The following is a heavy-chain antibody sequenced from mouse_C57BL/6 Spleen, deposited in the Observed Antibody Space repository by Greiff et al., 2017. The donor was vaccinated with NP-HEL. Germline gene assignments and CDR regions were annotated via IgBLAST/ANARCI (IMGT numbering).Heavy chain of an antibody. J-gene: IGHJ4*01. V-gene: IGHV1-78*01. Sequence: VKLQESDAELVKPGASVKISCKVSGYTFTDHTIHWMKQRPEQGLEWIGYIYPRDGSTKYNEKFKGKATLTADKSSSTAYMQLNSLTSEDSAVYFCARELGYDYDNYYAMDYWGQGTSVTVSS. CDR2: IYPRDGST. CDR1: GYTFTDHT. D-gene: IGHD2-4*01. CDR3: ARELGYDYDNYYAMDY.